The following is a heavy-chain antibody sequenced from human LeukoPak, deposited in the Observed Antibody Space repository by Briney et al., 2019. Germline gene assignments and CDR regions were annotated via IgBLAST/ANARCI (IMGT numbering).Heavy chain of an antibody. J-gene: IGHJ6*02. V-gene: IGHV1-8*01. Sequence: ASVKVSCKASGYTFTSYDVNWVRQATGQGLEWMGWMNPNSGNTGLAQKFQGRVTLTRDTSLSTAYMELSNLRSDDTAVYYCARDEVVAAPNYFGMVIWGQGTTVSVSS. CDR1: GYTFTSYD. CDR2: MNPNSGNT. D-gene: IGHD2-15*01. CDR3: ARDEVVAAPNYFGMVI.